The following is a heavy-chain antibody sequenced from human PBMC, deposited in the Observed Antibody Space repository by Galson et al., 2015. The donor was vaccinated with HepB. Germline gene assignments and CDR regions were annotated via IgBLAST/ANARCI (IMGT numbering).Heavy chain of an antibody. J-gene: IGHJ4*02. Sequence: SLRLSCAASGFIVSSNYISWVRQAPGKGLEWVSVIYRGGSTYYEDSVKGRFTISRHNSKNTLYLQMNSLRAEDTAVYYCARAPRGGSYYNYWGQGTLVTVSS. CDR1: GFIVSSNY. CDR2: IYRGGST. V-gene: IGHV3-53*04. CDR3: ARAPRGGSYYNY. D-gene: IGHD1-26*01.